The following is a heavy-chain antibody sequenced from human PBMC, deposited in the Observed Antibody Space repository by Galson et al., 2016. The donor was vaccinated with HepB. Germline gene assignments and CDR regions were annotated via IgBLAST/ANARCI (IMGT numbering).Heavy chain of an antibody. CDR3: TTWLSRHFDY. CDR2: ITTGVTM. CDR1: GFTFSSYS. J-gene: IGHJ4*02. Sequence: SLRLSCAASGFTFSSYSMNWVRQAPGKGLEWISYITTGVTMYADSVTGRFTISRDNAKNTVYLQMDSLTAEDSAIYYCTTWLSRHFDYWGQGTRVTVSS. D-gene: IGHD6-19*01. V-gene: IGHV3-48*01.